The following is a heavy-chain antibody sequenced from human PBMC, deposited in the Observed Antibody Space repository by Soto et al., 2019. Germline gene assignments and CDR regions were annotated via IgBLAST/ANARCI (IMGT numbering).Heavy chain of an antibody. CDR1: GGSFSGYY. Sequence: QVQLQQWGAGLLKPSETLSLTCAVYGGSFSGYYWSWIRQPPGKGLEWIVEINHSGSTNYNPSLKRRVTISVDTSKNQFSLKLSSVTAADTAVYYCARDRITMVRGVIRSPYGMDVWGQGTTVTVSS. V-gene: IGHV4-34*01. CDR2: INHSGST. J-gene: IGHJ6*02. CDR3: ARDRITMVRGVIRSPYGMDV. D-gene: IGHD3-10*01.